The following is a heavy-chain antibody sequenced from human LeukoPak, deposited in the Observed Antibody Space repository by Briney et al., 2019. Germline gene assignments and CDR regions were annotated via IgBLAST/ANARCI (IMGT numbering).Heavy chain of an antibody. CDR2: LRYDGTDT. Sequence: PGGSLRLSCAASRFVFPSSGMHWVRQAPGKGLEWVAYLRYDGTDTYYADSVKGRFTISRDNSKHMLFLEMHSLRPDDTALYFCARDETVGSAYFDLWGQGALVTVSS. CDR3: ARDETVGSAYFDL. CDR1: RFVFPSSG. V-gene: IGHV3-30*02. J-gene: IGHJ4*02. D-gene: IGHD2-15*01.